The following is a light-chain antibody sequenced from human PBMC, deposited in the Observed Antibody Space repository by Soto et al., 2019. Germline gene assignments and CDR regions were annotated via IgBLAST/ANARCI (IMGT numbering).Light chain of an antibody. CDR3: QQYNRDPST. CDR1: QSISSW. V-gene: IGKV1-5*01. CDR2: DAS. J-gene: IGKJ1*01. Sequence: DIQMTQSPSTLSASVGDRVTITCRASQSISSWLAWYQQKPGKAPKLLIYDASILESGVPSRFSGIGSGTDFTLTISSLQTNDFATYYCQQYNRDPSTFGQGTKVDIK.